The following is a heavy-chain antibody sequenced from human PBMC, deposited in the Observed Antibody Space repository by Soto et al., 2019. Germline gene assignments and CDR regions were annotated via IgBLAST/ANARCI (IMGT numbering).Heavy chain of an antibody. CDR1: GDSVSSGSHY. J-gene: IGHJ5*01. D-gene: IGHD2-21*02. CDR3: ARVFCGGDFSSRTRPSCFVS. CDR2: IYYNEAT. V-gene: IGHV4-61*01. Sequence: QVQLQESGPGLVKPSETLSLTCTVSGDSVSSGSHYWSWVRQPPGRGLEWAGYIYYNEATNYNPSLLRRLAISVDTSNNQFSLNLTSVTAAATSLYSCARVFCGGDFSSRTRPSCFVSLGQGLLFIVSS.